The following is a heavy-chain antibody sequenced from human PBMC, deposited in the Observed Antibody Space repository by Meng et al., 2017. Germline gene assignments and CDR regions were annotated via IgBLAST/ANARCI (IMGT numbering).Heavy chain of an antibody. V-gene: IGHV1-69*02. Sequence: QVQLVQSGAEVKTPGSSVKVSCKASGGNFSSYTISWVRQAPGQGLEWMGRIIPILGIANYAQKFQGRVTITADKSTSTAYMELSSLRSEDTAVYYCAGSPDQDAFDIWGQGTMVTVSS. CDR2: IIPILGIA. CDR3: AGSPDQDAFDI. CDR1: GGNFSSYT. J-gene: IGHJ3*02.